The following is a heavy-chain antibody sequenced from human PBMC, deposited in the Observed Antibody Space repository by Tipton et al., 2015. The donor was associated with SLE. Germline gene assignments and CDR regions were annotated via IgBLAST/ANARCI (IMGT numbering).Heavy chain of an antibody. CDR1: GFTFTSSA. Sequence: QSGAEVKKPGTSVKVSCKASGFTFTSSAMQWVRQARGQRLEWIGWIVVGSGNTNYAQKFQERVTITRDMSTSTAYTELSSLRSEDTAVYYCAATNYYDSSGYYCWGQGTLVTVSS. D-gene: IGHD3-22*01. V-gene: IGHV1-58*02. CDR2: IVVGSGNT. CDR3: AATNYYDSSGYYC. J-gene: IGHJ4*02.